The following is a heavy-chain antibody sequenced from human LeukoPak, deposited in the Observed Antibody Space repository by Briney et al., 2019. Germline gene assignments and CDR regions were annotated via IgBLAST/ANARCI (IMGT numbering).Heavy chain of an antibody. Sequence: GGSLRLSCAASGFTFSGFSMSWVRPTPGEGLEWVAGISGSGDNTLYADSVKGRFTISRDNSKNTLYLEMNSLRAEDTAIYYCAKMKGHPLPKYYMDVWGQGTTVTVSS. D-gene: IGHD1-26*01. CDR2: ISGSGDNT. J-gene: IGHJ6*01. CDR3: AKMKGHPLPKYYMDV. CDR1: GFTFSGFS. V-gene: IGHV3-23*01.